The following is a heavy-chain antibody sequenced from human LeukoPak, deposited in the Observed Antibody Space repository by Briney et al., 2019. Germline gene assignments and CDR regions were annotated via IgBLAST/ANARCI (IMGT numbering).Heavy chain of an antibody. D-gene: IGHD3-10*01. CDR3: ARGLSMVRGPQVPWFDP. CDR1: GGSFSGYY. CDR2: INHSGST. J-gene: IGHJ5*02. Sequence: PSETLSLTCAVYGGSFSGYYWSWIRQPPGRGLEWIGEINHSGSTNYNPSLKSRVTISVDTSKNQFSLKLSSVTAADTAVYYCARGLSMVRGPQVPWFDPWGQGTLVTVSS. V-gene: IGHV4-34*01.